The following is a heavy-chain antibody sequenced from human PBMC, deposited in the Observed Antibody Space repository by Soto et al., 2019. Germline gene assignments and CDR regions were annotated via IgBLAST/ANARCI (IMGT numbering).Heavy chain of an antibody. Sequence: QVQLVQSGAEVKEPGSSVKVSCKASGGTYSSYTISWVRQAPGQGLEWMGRIIPILGIANYAQKFQGRVTITADKSTSTAYMELSSLRSEDTAVYYCARGEMTDNWFDPWGQGTLVTVSS. CDR1: GGTYSSYT. J-gene: IGHJ5*02. V-gene: IGHV1-69*02. CDR2: IIPILGIA. CDR3: ARGEMTDNWFDP. D-gene: IGHD2-21*02.